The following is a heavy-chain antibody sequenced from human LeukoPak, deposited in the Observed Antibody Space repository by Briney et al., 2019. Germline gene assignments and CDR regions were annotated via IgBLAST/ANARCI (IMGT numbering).Heavy chain of an antibody. V-gene: IGHV3-48*04. CDR3: ARDRRYSSSWVDVFDI. CDR1: GFTVSSNY. D-gene: IGHD6-13*01. J-gene: IGHJ3*02. Sequence: GGSLRLSCAVSGFTVSSNYMSWVRQAPGKGLEWVSYISSSSSTIYYADSVKGRFTISRDNAKNSLYLQMNSLRAEDTAVYYCARDRRYSSSWVDVFDIWGQGTMVTVSS. CDR2: ISSSSSTI.